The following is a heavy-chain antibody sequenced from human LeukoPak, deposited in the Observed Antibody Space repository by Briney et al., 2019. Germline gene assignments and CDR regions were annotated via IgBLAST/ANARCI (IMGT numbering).Heavy chain of an antibody. Sequence: GASVKVSCKASGYTFSSYGISWLRQAPGQGLEWMGWISAYNGNTNYAQKFQCRVTMTTDTSTSTLYMEVRSLRSDDTAVYYCATAHGHKSVDYWGQGTLVTVSS. CDR3: ATAHGHKSVDY. J-gene: IGHJ4*02. CDR2: ISAYNGNT. V-gene: IGHV1-18*01. D-gene: IGHD2-21*01. CDR1: GYTFSSYG.